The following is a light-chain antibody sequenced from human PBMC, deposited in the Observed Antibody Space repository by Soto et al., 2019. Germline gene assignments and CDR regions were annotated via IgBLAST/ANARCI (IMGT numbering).Light chain of an antibody. J-gene: IGKJ5*01. Sequence: EIVLTQSPGTLSLSPGERATLSCRASQSVSSSYLAGYQQKPGQAPRLLIYGASSTATGIPDRFSGSGSGTDFTLTISRLEPEDFAVYYCQQYGGSPPGITFGQGTRLEIK. V-gene: IGKV3-20*01. CDR1: QSVSSSY. CDR3: QQYGGSPPGIT. CDR2: GAS.